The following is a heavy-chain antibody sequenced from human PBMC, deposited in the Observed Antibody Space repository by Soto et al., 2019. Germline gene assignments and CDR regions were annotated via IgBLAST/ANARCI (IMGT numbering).Heavy chain of an antibody. CDR3: ARRMNYYDSSGYSKYYFDY. CDR1: GYSFTSYW. J-gene: IGHJ4*02. CDR2: IYPADSDT. V-gene: IGHV5-51*01. Sequence: RGESLKISCKGSGYSFTSYWICWVRQMPGKGLEWMGIIYPADSDTKYSPSFQGQVTISADRSISTAYLQWTSLKASDTAMYFCARRMNYYDSSGYSKYYFDYWGQGTLVTVSS. D-gene: IGHD3-22*01.